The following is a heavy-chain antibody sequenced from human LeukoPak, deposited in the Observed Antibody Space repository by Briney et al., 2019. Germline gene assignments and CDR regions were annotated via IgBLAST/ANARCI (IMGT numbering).Heavy chain of an antibody. J-gene: IGHJ3*02. V-gene: IGHV3-74*01. Sequence: GGSLRLSCAGSGFIFSQFGMQWVRQVPGKGLVWVSRINGDGSSTNYADSVKGQFTISRDNAKNTLYLQMNSLRAEDTAVYYCARDGLPAARDIWGQGTMVTVS. CDR3: ARDGLPAARDI. CDR1: GFIFSQFG. D-gene: IGHD6-6*01. CDR2: INGDGSST.